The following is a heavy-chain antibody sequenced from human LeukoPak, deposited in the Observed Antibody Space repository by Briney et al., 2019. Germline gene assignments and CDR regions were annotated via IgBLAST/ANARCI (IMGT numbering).Heavy chain of an antibody. CDR2: IYYSGST. V-gene: IGHV4-59*01. J-gene: IGHJ5*02. Sequence: SETLSLTCTVSGGSISSYYWSWIRQPPGKGLEWIGYIYYSGSTNYNPSLKSRVTISVDTSKNQFSLRLSSVTAADTAVYYYARSLAAAGTNWFDPWGQGTLVTVSS. CDR3: ARSLAAAGTNWFDP. CDR1: GGSISSYY. D-gene: IGHD6-13*01.